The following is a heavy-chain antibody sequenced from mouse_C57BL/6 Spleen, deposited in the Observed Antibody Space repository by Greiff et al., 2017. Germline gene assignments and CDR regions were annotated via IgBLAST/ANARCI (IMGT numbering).Heavy chain of an antibody. CDR1: GYTFTDYY. V-gene: IGHV1-26*01. CDR3: ASKGSYSNSDYAMDY. CDR2: INPNNGGT. D-gene: IGHD2-5*01. J-gene: IGHJ4*01. Sequence: EVQLQQSGPELVKPGASVKISCKASGYTFTDYYMNWVKQSHGKSLEWIGDINPNNGGTSYNQKFKGKATLTVDKSSSTAYMELRSLTSEDSAVYYCASKGSYSNSDYAMDYWGQGTSVTVSS.